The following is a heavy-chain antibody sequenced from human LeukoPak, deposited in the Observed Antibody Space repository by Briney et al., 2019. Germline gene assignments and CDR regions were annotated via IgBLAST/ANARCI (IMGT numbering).Heavy chain of an antibody. CDR2: INHSGST. Sequence: PSGTLSLTCAVYGGSFSGYYWSWIRQPPGKGLEWIGEINHSGSTNYNPSLKSRVTISVDTSKNQFSLKLSSVTAADTAVYYCARAGRYGYRWAFDYWGQGTLVTVSS. D-gene: IGHD5-18*01. CDR1: GGSFSGYY. CDR3: ARAGRYGYRWAFDY. V-gene: IGHV4-34*01. J-gene: IGHJ4*02.